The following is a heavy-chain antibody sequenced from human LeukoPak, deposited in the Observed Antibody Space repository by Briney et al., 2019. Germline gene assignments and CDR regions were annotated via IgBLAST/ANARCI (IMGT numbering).Heavy chain of an antibody. Sequence: PGGSLRLSCAASGFTFSSYSMNWVRQAPGKGLEGVSSISSSSSYIYYADSVKGRFTISRDNAKNSLYLQMNSLRGEDTAVYYCARDLSRIMFTFGSEGYYGMDVWGQGTTVTVSS. CDR1: GFTFSSYS. CDR3: ARDLSRIMFTFGSEGYYGMDV. V-gene: IGHV3-21*01. CDR2: ISSSSSYI. D-gene: IGHD3-16*01. J-gene: IGHJ6*02.